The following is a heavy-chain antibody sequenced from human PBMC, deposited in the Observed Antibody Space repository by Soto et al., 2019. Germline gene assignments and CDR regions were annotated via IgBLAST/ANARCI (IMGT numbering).Heavy chain of an antibody. V-gene: IGHV4-59*01. J-gene: IGHJ3*01. CDR3: ARRYGSAFDF. CDR1: GGSISSYY. D-gene: IGHD3-10*01. CDR2: IYYSGST. Sequence: QVQLQESGPGLVKPSETLSLTCTVSGGSISSYYWSSIRQPPGKGLEWIGYIYYSGSTNYNPSLKGRVTFSVDTSKNQFSLKLTSVTAADTAVYYCARRYGSAFDFWGQGTMVTVSS.